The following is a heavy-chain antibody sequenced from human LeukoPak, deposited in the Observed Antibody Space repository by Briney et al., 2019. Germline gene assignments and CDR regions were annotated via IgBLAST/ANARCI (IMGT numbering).Heavy chain of an antibody. J-gene: IGHJ4*02. CDR3: AKDGSYSSSWYVLFDY. CDR2: ISESGASA. Sequence: GGSLRLSCATSGFGSSNYALSWVRQAPGEGLEWVSAISESGASAYYADSVKGRFTISRDNSKNTLYLQMNSLRAEDTAVYYCAKDGSYSSSWYVLFDYWGQGTLVTVSS. CDR1: GFGSSNYA. D-gene: IGHD6-13*01. V-gene: IGHV3-23*01.